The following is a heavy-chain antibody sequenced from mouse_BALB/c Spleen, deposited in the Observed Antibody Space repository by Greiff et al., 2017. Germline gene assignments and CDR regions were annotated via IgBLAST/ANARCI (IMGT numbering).Heavy chain of an antibody. D-gene: IGHD1-1*01. Sequence: EVKLVESGAELVKPGASVKLSCTASGFNIKDTYMHWVKQRPEQGLEWIGRIDPANGNTKYDPKFQGKATITADTSSNTAYLQLSSLTSEDTAVYYCASYYYGSSYYAMDYWGQGTSVTVSS. V-gene: IGHV14-3*02. CDR1: GFNIKDTY. J-gene: IGHJ4*01. CDR2: IDPANGNT. CDR3: ASYYYGSSYYAMDY.